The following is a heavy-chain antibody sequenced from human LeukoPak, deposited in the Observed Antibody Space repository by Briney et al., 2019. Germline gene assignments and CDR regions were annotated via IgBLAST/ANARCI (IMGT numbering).Heavy chain of an antibody. CDR3: ARVYRTMVRGVTRAYYFDY. CDR2: MNPNSGNT. D-gene: IGHD3-10*01. V-gene: IGHV1-8*01. J-gene: IGHJ4*02. Sequence: ASVTVSCTASGYTFTSYDINWVRQAPGQGLEWMGWMNPNSGNTGYAQKFQGRVTMTRNTSQSTAYMELSSLISEDTAVYYRARVYRTMVRGVTRAYYFDYWGQGTLVTVSS. CDR1: GYTFTSYD.